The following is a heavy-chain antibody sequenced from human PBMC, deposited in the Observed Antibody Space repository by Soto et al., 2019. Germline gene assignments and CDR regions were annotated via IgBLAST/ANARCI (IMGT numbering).Heavy chain of an antibody. J-gene: IGHJ4*02. CDR1: GASISSGGYY. CDR3: ARGLSSGYYMFGYHDY. Sequence: QVQLQESGPGLVKPSQTLSLTCTVSGASISSGGYYWSWIRQHPVKGLEWIGHIYYSGSTYYNPSLKSRVTVSVDMSKNQFSLKLSSVTAAVTAVYYCARGLSSGYYMFGYHDYWGQGTLVTVSS. CDR2: IYYSGST. D-gene: IGHD3-22*01. V-gene: IGHV4-31*03.